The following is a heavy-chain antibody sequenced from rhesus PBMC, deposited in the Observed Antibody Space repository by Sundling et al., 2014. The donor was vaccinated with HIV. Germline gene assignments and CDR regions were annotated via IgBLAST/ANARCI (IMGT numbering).Heavy chain of an antibody. V-gene: IGHV3-100*01. Sequence: EVQLVESGGGLVKPGGSLRLSCVASGFIFSNYVMHWVRQAPGKGLEWVSVISESGGTIYYVDSVKGRFTISRDNAKNSLFLQMNSLRAEDTAVYYCSIGEGGLAAAGAWYSSSPFDYWGQGVLVTVSS. J-gene: IGHJ4*01. D-gene: IGHD6-31*01. CDR2: ISESGGTI. CDR3: SIGEGGLAAAGAWYSSSPFDY. CDR1: GFIFSNYV.